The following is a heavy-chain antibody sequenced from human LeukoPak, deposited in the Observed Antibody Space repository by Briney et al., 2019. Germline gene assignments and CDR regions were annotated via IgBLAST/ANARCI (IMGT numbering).Heavy chain of an antibody. Sequence: SVKVSCKASGGTFSSYAISWVRQAPGQGLEWMGGIIPIFGTANYAQKFQGGVTVTADESTSTAYMELSSLRSEDTAAYYCASLKSGDFWSGFHYWGQGTLVTVSS. D-gene: IGHD3-3*01. CDR3: ASLKSGDFWSGFHY. V-gene: IGHV1-69*01. CDR2: IIPIFGTA. CDR1: GGTFSSYA. J-gene: IGHJ4*02.